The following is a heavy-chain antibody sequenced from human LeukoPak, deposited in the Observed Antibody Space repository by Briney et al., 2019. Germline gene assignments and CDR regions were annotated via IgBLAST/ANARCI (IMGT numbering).Heavy chain of an antibody. V-gene: IGHV4-31*03. CDR2: IGYTGDT. D-gene: IGHD1-1*01. CDR1: GGSISSGAYY. Sequence: PSGTLSLTCTVSGGSISSGAYYWSWVRQLPEKGLDWIGYIGYTGDTYYNPSLRSRATISKDTSKTQFSLTLNSLTAADTAVYYCARVAAATTNPRFDFWGQGTLVTVSS. CDR3: ARVAAATTNPRFDF. J-gene: IGHJ4*02.